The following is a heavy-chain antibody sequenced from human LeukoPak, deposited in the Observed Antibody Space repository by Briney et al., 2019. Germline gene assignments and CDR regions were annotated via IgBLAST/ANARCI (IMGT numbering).Heavy chain of an antibody. CDR1: GGSISGFY. CDR2: VYTSGST. V-gene: IGHV4-4*07. CDR3: ARGGYGDPFDH. D-gene: IGHD4-17*01. Sequence: PSETLSLTCTVSGGSISGFYWSWIRQPAGKGLEWIGRVYTSGSTNYNPSLKSRVTMSIDTSKKQFSLKLRSVTAADTAVYYCARGGYGDPFDHWGQGTLVTVSS. J-gene: IGHJ4*02.